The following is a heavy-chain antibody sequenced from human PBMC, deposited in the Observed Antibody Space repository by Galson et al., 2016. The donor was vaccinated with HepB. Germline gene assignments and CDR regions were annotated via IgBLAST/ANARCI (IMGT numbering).Heavy chain of an antibody. CDR2: VSADGFAT. V-gene: IGHV3-64D*06. J-gene: IGHJ4*02. CDR3: VKDRGCPNCRYDY. Sequence: SLRLSCAASGFNFNNYAMSWVRQAPGKGLEYVSTVSADGFATYYADSVKGRLTISRDNSKNTQYLQMSSLRPEDTALYYCVKDRGCPNCRYDYWGQGALVTVSS. CDR1: GFNFNNYA. D-gene: IGHD1-1*01.